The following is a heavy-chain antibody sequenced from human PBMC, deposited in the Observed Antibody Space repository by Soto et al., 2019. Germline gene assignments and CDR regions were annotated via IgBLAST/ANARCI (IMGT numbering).Heavy chain of an antibody. CDR1: GFTFSSYG. CDR3: ARDPPYYYDSSGPTAV. CDR2: IWYDGSNK. J-gene: IGHJ3*01. D-gene: IGHD3-22*01. V-gene: IGHV3-33*01. Sequence: QVQLVESGGGVVQPGRSLRLSCAASGFTFSSYGMHWVRQAPGKGLEWVAGIWYDGSNKYYADSVKGRFTISRDNSKNTLYLQMNSLRAEDTAVYYCARDPPYYYDSSGPTAVWGQGTMVTVSS.